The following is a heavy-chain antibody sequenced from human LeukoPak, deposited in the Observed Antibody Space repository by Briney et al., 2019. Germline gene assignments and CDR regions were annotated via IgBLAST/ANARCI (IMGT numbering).Heavy chain of an antibody. D-gene: IGHD3-10*01. CDR3: AKLFESGTYNNFFHY. V-gene: IGHV3-21*04. CDR2: ITGSGPYI. Sequence: GGSLRLSCAASGFTFSTFAMHWVRLSPGKGLEWVSSITGSGPYILYADSVKRRFTISRDNTKNLLYLEMNSLRPEDTAIYYCAKLFESGTYNNFFHYWGQGTLVTVFS. J-gene: IGHJ4*02. CDR1: GFTFSTFA.